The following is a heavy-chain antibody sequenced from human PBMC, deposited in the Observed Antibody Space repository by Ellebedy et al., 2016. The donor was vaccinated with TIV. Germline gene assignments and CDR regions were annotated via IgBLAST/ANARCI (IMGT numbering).Heavy chain of an antibody. CDR3: SSLSK. CDR2: ISYDASEK. Sequence: PGGSLRLSCTASGFTFRDYSIHWVRQAPGKGLEWVAIISYDASEKYYADSVKGRFTISRDNSKNTLYLQMSSLRPEDTAIYYCSSLSKWGQGTLVTVSS. V-gene: IGHV3-30*03. J-gene: IGHJ4*02. CDR1: GFTFRDYS.